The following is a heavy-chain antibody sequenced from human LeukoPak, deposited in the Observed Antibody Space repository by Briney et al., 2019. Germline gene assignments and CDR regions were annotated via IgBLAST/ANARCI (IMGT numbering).Heavy chain of an antibody. CDR3: ARDSAEDSSSSRFDP. CDR1: GFTFSSYS. J-gene: IGHJ5*02. D-gene: IGHD6-6*01. V-gene: IGHV3-21*01. CDR2: ISSSSSYI. Sequence: GGSLRLSCAASGFTFSSYSMNWVCQAPGKGLEWVSSISSSSSYIYYADSVKGRFTISRDNAKNSLYLQMNSLRAEDTAVYYCARDSAEDSSSSRFDPWGQGTLVTVSS.